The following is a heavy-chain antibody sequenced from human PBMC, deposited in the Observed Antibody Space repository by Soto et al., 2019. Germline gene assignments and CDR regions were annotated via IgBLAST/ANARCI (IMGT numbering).Heavy chain of an antibody. CDR1: GFTFSSYA. J-gene: IGHJ4*02. D-gene: IGHD1-26*01. CDR3: AKDRYSGSSWWGNLDY. CDR2: ITGSGGST. Sequence: EVQLLKSGGGLVQPGGSLRLSCAASGFTFSSYAMSWVRQAPGKGLEWVSAITGSGGSTYYADSVKGRFTCSRDNSKNTLYLQMTSLRADDTAVYYCAKDRYSGSSWWGNLDYWGQGTMVTVSS. V-gene: IGHV3-23*01.